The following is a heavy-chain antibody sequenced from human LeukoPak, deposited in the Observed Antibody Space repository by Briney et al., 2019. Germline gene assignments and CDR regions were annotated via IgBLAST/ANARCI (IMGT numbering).Heavy chain of an antibody. D-gene: IGHD6-6*01. CDR2: IKQDGSEK. CDR1: GLTFSSYW. Sequence: PGGSLRLSCAASGLTFSSYWMSWVRQAPGKGLEWVANIKQDGSEKYYVDSVKGRFTISRDNAKNSLYLQMNSLRAEDTAVYYCARYEQLVPVVLFDYWGQGTLVTVSS. V-gene: IGHV3-7*01. CDR3: ARYEQLVPVVLFDY. J-gene: IGHJ4*02.